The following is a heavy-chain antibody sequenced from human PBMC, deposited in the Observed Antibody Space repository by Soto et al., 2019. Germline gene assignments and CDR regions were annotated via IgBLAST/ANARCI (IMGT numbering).Heavy chain of an antibody. V-gene: IGHV1-69*01. CDR3: ARTTDEDIVVVPAAIGWFDP. J-gene: IGHJ5*02. D-gene: IGHD2-2*01. CDR2: IIPIFGTA. CDR1: GGTFSSYA. Sequence: QVQLVQSGAEVKKPGSSVKVSCKASGGTFSSYAISWVRQAPGQGLEWMGGIIPIFGTANYAQKFQGRVTFTADESTRPAYMELSSLRSEDTDVYSCARTTDEDIVVVPAAIGWFDPWGQGTLVTVSS.